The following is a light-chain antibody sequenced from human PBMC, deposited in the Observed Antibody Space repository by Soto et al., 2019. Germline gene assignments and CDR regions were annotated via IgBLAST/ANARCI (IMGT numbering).Light chain of an antibody. CDR3: QYSYGAPR. J-gene: IGKJ2*03. CDR2: SAS. Sequence: DIQMTQSPSSLSASVGDRVTITCRASQTIGSDLNWFQQKQGKAPKLLIYSASDLYGGVPSRFGGSGSGTHFTLTINNLQPEDFGTYYCQYSYGAPRFDQGTKVEI. V-gene: IGKV1-39*01. CDR1: QTIGSD.